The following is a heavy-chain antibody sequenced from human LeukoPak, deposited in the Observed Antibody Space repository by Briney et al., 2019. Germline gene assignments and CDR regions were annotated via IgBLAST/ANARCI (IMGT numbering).Heavy chain of an antibody. CDR2: IKRDGNDK. D-gene: IGHD6-19*01. CDR1: GFAFSNYW. V-gene: IGHV3-7*01. Sequence: GGSLRLSCAASGFAFSNYWMTWVRQAPGKGLEWVANIKRDGNDKYYVDSVKGRFTISRDNAENSLYLEVNSLRAEDTAVYYCARALYSSGWYPDYFDYWGQGTLVTVSS. J-gene: IGHJ4*02. CDR3: ARALYSSGWYPDYFDY.